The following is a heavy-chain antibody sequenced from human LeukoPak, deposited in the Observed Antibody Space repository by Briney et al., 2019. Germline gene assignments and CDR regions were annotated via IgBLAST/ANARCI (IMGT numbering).Heavy chain of an antibody. CDR2: IYHSGST. V-gene: IGHV4-38-2*02. Sequence: PSETLSLTCTVSGYSISSGYYWGWIRQPPGKGLEWIGSIYHSGSTYYNPSLKSRVTISVDTSKNQFSLKLSSVTAADTAVYYCARDRPLTGYYRSYYYYMDVWGKGTTVTVSS. CDR1: GYSISSGYY. CDR3: ARDRPLTGYYRSYYYYMDV. J-gene: IGHJ6*03. D-gene: IGHD3-9*01.